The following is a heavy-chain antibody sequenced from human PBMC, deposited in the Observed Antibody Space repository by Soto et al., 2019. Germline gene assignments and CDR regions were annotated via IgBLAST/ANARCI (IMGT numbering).Heavy chain of an antibody. D-gene: IGHD6-13*01. Sequence: SETLSLTCTVSGGSMRNYFWTWIRQPPGKGLEWIGYIHYSGTTSFFPSYNPSLRSRVTISEDTSKNQFSLKLLSVTTADTAVYFCAAGEASSRNLAPYYLDFWGQVTLVTVSS. CDR2: IHYSGTT. J-gene: IGHJ4*02. CDR3: AAGEASSRNLAPYYLDF. CDR1: GGSMRNYF. V-gene: IGHV4-59*01.